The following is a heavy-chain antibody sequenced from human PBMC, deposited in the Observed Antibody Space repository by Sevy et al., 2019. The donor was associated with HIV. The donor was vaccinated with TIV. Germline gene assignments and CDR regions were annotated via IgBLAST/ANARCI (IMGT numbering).Heavy chain of an antibody. V-gene: IGHV1-18*01. CDR1: GYTFTSYG. J-gene: IGHJ4*02. CDR2: ISAYNGNT. Sequence: ASVKVSCKASGYTFTSYGISWVRQAPGQGLEWMGWISAYNGNTNYAQKLQGRVTMTTDTSTSTAYMELRSLRSDDTALYYCAATQGIAVAGTGAYWGQGTLVTVSS. CDR3: AATQGIAVAGTGAY. D-gene: IGHD6-19*01.